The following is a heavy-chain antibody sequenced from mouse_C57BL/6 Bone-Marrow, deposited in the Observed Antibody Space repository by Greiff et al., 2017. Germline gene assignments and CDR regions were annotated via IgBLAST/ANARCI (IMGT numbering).Heavy chain of an antibody. CDR3: ARATVVPYYYAMDY. D-gene: IGHD1-1*01. Sequence: EVQGVESVAELVRPGASVKLSCTASGFNIKNTYMHWVKQRPEQGLEWIGRIDPANGNTKYAPKFQGKATITADTSSNTAYLQLSSLTSEDTAIYYCARATVVPYYYAMDYWGQGTSVTVSS. CDR2: IDPANGNT. CDR1: GFNIKNTY. V-gene: IGHV14-3*01. J-gene: IGHJ4*01.